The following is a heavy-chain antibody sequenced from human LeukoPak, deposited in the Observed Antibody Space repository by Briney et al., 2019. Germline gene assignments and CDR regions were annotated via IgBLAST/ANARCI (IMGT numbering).Heavy chain of an antibody. CDR3: ARDLGIAARSRYFDY. CDR2: ISPYNGYT. V-gene: IGHV1-18*01. Sequence: ASVKVSCKASGYTFTSYGISWVRQAPGQGLEWMGWISPYNGYTSYAQNFQGRVTMTTDASTSTAYMELRSLRSDDTAVYYCARDLGIAARSRYFDYWGQGTLVTVSS. J-gene: IGHJ4*02. D-gene: IGHD6-6*01. CDR1: GYTFTSYG.